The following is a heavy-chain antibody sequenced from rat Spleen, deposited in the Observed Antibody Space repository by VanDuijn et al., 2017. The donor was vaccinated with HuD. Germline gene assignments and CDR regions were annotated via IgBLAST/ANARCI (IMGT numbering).Heavy chain of an antibody. J-gene: IGHJ2*01. CDR2: ISYEGSST. V-gene: IGHV5-22*01. D-gene: IGHD5-1*01. CDR1: GFTFSDYY. Sequence: EVRLVESGGGLVQPGRSLKLSCAASGFTFSDYYMAWVRQAPKKGLEWVASISYEGSSTYYGDSVKGRFTISRDNAKSTLYLQMDSLRSEDTATYYCTTANWAPFDYWGQGVMVTVSS. CDR3: TTANWAPFDY.